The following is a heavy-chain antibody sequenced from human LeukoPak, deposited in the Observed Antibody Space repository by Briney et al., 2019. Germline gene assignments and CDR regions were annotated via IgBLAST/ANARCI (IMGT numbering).Heavy chain of an antibody. Sequence: SVKVSFKASGGTFSRYAISWVRQAPGQGLEWMGGIIPIFGTANYAQKFQGRVTITADESTSTAYMEVSSLRSEDTAVYYCARAYSGYDFFDYWGQGILVTVSS. CDR2: IIPIFGTA. J-gene: IGHJ4*02. V-gene: IGHV1-69*13. CDR1: GGTFSRYA. CDR3: ARAYSGYDFFDY. D-gene: IGHD5-12*01.